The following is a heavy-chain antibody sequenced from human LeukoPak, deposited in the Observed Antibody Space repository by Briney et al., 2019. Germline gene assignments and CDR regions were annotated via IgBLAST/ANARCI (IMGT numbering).Heavy chain of an antibody. D-gene: IGHD1-26*01. CDR2: ISYDETIE. V-gene: IGHV3-30*18. Sequence: GGSLRLSCAASGFPFTTYGMHWVRQAPGKGLEWVAVISYDETIESYADSVKGRFTISRDNSKNTLYLQMSSLRAEDTAVYYCVKEEMGAHHAFDIWGQGTMVTVSS. CDR1: GFPFTTYG. CDR3: VKEEMGAHHAFDI. J-gene: IGHJ3*02.